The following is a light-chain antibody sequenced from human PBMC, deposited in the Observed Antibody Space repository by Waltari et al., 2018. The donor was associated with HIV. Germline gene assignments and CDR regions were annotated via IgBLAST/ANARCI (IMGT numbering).Light chain of an antibody. Sequence: DIQMTQSPSSVSASVGETVPITCRASQGINVWLAWYQQRPGGAPKLLISAASSLQPGVPSRFSGSGSATHFTLTINSIQPEDFATYYCQQANSSPYTFGQGTKLEI. V-gene: IGKV1-12*01. CDR2: AAS. CDR3: QQANSSPYT. CDR1: QGINVW. J-gene: IGKJ2*01.